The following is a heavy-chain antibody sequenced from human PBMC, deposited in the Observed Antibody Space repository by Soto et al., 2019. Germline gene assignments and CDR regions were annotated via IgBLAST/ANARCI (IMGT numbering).Heavy chain of an antibody. Sequence: PGGSLRLSCAASGFTFRSYGMHWVRQAPGKGLEWVAVISYDGNNKYYADSVKGRFTISRDNPKNTLYLQMNSLRAEDTAVYYCAKEQSYILTAVGYFDLWGRGTLVTVSS. D-gene: IGHD3-9*01. CDR2: ISYDGNNK. J-gene: IGHJ2*01. CDR1: GFTFRSYG. CDR3: AKEQSYILTAVGYFDL. V-gene: IGHV3-30*18.